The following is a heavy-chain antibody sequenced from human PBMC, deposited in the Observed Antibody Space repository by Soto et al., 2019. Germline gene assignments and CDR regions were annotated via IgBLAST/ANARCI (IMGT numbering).Heavy chain of an antibody. CDR2: IIPILGIA. CDR1: GGTFSSYT. J-gene: IGHJ4*02. Sequence: SVKLSCKASGGTFSSYTISWVRQAPGQGLEWMGRIIPILGIANYAQKFQGRVTITADKSTSTAYMELSSLRSEDTAVYYCARRYSGYDLSYWGQGTLVTVSS. D-gene: IGHD5-12*01. CDR3: ARRYSGYDLSY. V-gene: IGHV1-69*02.